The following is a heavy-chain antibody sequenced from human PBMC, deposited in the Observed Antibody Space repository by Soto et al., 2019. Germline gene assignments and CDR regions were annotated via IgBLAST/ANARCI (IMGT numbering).Heavy chain of an antibody. CDR3: ARHLAAGDS. Sequence: QVQLVQSGAEVKKPGASVRVSCKASGYTFTSYYIHWVRHAPGKGLEWMAIVNPTGGSTNYAQKCHGSYTVTFDTSTSTVFMELNSLRYEDTAVYYCARHLAAGDSWGQGTLVTVSS. V-gene: IGHV1-46*03. CDR1: GYTFTSYY. J-gene: IGHJ4*02. CDR2: VNPTGGST. D-gene: IGHD6-25*01.